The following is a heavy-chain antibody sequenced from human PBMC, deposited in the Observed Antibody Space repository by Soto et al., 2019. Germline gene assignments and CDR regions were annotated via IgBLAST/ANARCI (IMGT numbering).Heavy chain of an antibody. D-gene: IGHD5-18*01. J-gene: IGHJ3*02. CDR1: GGSFSGYY. V-gene: IGHV4-34*01. CDR2: INHSGST. CDR3: ASWTYVDTATSPGDAFDI. Sequence: SETLSLTCAVYGGSFSGYYWSWIRQPPGKGLEWIGEINHSGSTNYNPSLKSRVTISVDTSKNQFSLKLSSVTAADTAVYYCASWTYVDTATSPGDAFDIWGQGTMVTVSS.